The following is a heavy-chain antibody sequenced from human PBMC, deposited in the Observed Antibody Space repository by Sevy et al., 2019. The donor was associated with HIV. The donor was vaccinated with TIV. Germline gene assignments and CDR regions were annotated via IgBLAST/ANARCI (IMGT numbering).Heavy chain of an antibody. CDR2: IGTAGDT. J-gene: IGHJ3*02. CDR1: GFTFSSYD. Sequence: GGSLRLSCAASGFTFSSYDMHWVRQATGKGLEWVSAIGTAGDTYYPGSVKGRVTISRENATNSLYLQMNSLRAGDTAVYYCARGGGSGSYGHDAFDIWGQGTMVTVSS. CDR3: ARGGGSGSYGHDAFDI. D-gene: IGHD1-26*01. V-gene: IGHV3-13*01.